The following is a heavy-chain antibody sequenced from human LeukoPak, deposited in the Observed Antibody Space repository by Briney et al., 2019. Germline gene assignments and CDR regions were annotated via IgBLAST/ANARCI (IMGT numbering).Heavy chain of an antibody. CDR1: GFTFSDYY. CDR2: ISSSGSTI. V-gene: IGHV3-11*04. J-gene: IGHJ4*02. Sequence: GGSLRLSCAASGFTFSDYYMSWIRQAPGKGLEWVSYISSSGSTIYYADSVKGRFTISWDNAKNSLYLQMNSLRAEDTAVYYCAKDPLAYCGGDCYFDYWGQGTLVTVSS. D-gene: IGHD2-21*01. CDR3: AKDPLAYCGGDCYFDY.